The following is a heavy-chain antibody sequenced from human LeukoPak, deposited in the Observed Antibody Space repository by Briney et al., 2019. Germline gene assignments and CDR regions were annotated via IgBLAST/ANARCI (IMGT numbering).Heavy chain of an antibody. CDR3: AKGRLDPNLVLHY. CDR2: IRGDDYT. D-gene: IGHD4/OR15-4a*01. Sequence: GGSLRLSCAASGFTFSTYAMSWVRQAPGKGLEWVSTIRGDDYTYYADSVKGRFTIPRDNPKNTLSLQMDSLRTEDTALYYRAKGRLDPNLVLHYWGQGTLVTVSS. J-gene: IGHJ4*02. V-gene: IGHV3-23*01. CDR1: GFTFSTYA.